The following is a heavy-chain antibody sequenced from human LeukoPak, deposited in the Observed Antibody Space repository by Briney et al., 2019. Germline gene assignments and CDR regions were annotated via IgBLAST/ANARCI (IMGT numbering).Heavy chain of an antibody. V-gene: IGHV3-33*01. CDR2: IWYDGSNK. CDR3: AATGTFYKTVDY. J-gene: IGHJ4*02. Sequence: QPGRSLRLSCAASGFTFSSYGMHWVRQAPGKGLEWVAVIWYDGSNKYYADSVKGRFTISRDNSKNTLYLQMNSLRAEDTAVYYCAATGTFYKTVDYWGQGTLVTVSS. CDR1: GFTFSSYG. D-gene: IGHD3-10*01.